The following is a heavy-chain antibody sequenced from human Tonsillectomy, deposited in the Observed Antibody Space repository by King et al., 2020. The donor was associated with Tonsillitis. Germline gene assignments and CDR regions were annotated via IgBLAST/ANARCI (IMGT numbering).Heavy chain of an antibody. Sequence: QLQESGPTLVKPSETLSLICTVSGGTISNYFWSWIRQPPGKGLEWIGYIYNSGSTNYNPSLKSPVTISTDRSKEQLSLKLSSVTAADTAVYYCERSRFRDISLIRGIDNGMDVWGQGTTVTVSS. D-gene: IGHD3-10*01. CDR2: IYNSGST. CDR3: ERSRFRDISLIRGIDNGMDV. CDR1: GGTISNYF. J-gene: IGHJ6*02. V-gene: IGHV4-59*01.